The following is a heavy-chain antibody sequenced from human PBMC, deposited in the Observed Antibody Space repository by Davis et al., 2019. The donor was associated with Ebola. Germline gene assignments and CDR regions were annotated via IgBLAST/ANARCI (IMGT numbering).Heavy chain of an antibody. CDR2: ISPNSGAT. Sequence: ASVKVSCKASGYTFTGDYMHWVRQAPGQGLEWMGWISPNSGATIYAQRFQGRVTMTRDTSINTAYMELTRLRSDDTAVFYCARGKRVFDYWGQGTLVTVSS. J-gene: IGHJ4*02. V-gene: IGHV1-2*02. D-gene: IGHD5-24*01. CDR1: GYTFTGDY. CDR3: ARGKRVFDY.